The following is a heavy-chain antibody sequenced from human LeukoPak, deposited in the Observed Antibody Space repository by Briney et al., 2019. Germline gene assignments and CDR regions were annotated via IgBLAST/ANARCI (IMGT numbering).Heavy chain of an antibody. CDR1: GFTFSSYA. J-gene: IGHJ4*02. CDR2: ISYDGSNK. Sequence: PGGFLRLSCAASGFTFSSYAMHWVRQAPGKGLEWVAVISYDGSNKYYADSVKGRFTISRDNSKNTLYLQMNSLRAEDTAVYYCAREGDLVVVITWYFDYWGQGTLVTVSS. CDR3: AREGDLVVVITWYFDY. V-gene: IGHV3-30*01. D-gene: IGHD3-22*01.